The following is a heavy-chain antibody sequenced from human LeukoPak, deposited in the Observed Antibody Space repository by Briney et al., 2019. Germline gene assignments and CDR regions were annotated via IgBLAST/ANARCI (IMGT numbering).Heavy chain of an antibody. J-gene: IGHJ3*02. CDR3: ARVADGSYPFDAFDI. D-gene: IGHD1-26*01. CDR1: GFTFSSYA. CDR2: ISSNGGSI. V-gene: IGHV3-64*01. Sequence: GGSLRLSCAASGFTFSSYAMHWVRQAPGKGLEYVSAISSNGGSIYYANSVKGRFTISRDNSKNTLYLQMGSLRAEDMAVYYCARVADGSYPFDAFDIWGQGTMVTVSS.